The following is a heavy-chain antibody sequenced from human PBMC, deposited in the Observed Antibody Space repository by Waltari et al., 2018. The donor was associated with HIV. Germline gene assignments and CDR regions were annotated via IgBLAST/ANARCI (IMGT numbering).Heavy chain of an antibody. J-gene: IGHJ6*02. V-gene: IGHV4-34*01. CDR3: ARAPYYYGSGSYPYGMDV. CDR2: INHSGST. D-gene: IGHD3-10*01. Sequence: QVQLQQWGAGLLKPSETLSLTCAVYGGSFSGYYWSWIRQPPGKGLEWIGEINHSGSTNYNPSLKSRVTISVDTSKNQFSLKLSSVTAADTAVYYCARAPYYYGSGSYPYGMDVWGQGTTVTVSS. CDR1: GGSFSGYY.